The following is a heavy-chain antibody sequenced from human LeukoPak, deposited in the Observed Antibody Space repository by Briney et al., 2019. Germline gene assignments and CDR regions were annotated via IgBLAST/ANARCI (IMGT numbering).Heavy chain of an antibody. CDR2: VSRFGGTT. J-gene: IGHJ5*02. D-gene: IGHD6-13*01. V-gene: IGHV3-23*01. Sequence: GGSLRLSCAASGFTFDSYAMSWVRQAPGKGLEWVSTVSRFGGTTYYADSAKGRFTISRDNSNNTVYLQMNSLRVGDTALYYCVKHVGSRWSNNRFDPWGQGTLVTVS. CDR1: GFTFDSYA. CDR3: VKHVGSRWSNNRFDP.